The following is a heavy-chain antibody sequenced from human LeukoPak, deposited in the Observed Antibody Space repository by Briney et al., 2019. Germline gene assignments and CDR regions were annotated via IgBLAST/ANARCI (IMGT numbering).Heavy chain of an antibody. Sequence: PGGSLRLSCAASGFTFNNYAMNWVRQAPGKGLEWVSSISSSSSYIYYADSVKGRFTISRDNAKNSLYLQMNSLRAEDTAVYYCARTREGGYDFCDYWGQGTLVTVSS. D-gene: IGHD5-12*01. V-gene: IGHV3-21*01. CDR2: ISSSSSYI. CDR3: ARTREGGYDFCDY. J-gene: IGHJ4*02. CDR1: GFTFNNYA.